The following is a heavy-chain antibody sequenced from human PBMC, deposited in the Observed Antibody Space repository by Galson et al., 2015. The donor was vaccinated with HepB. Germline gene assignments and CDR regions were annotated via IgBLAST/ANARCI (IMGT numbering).Heavy chain of an antibody. CDR1: GFTFRSYG. D-gene: IGHD6-13*01. Sequence: SLRLACAASGFTFRSYGMHWVRQAPGKGLEWVAFIRYDGSNKYYADSVKGRFTISRDNSKNTLYLQMNSLRAEDTAVYYCAKDRAGIAAAGYYYYGMDVWGQGTTVTVSS. V-gene: IGHV3-30*02. CDR2: IRYDGSNK. J-gene: IGHJ6*02. CDR3: AKDRAGIAAAGYYYYGMDV.